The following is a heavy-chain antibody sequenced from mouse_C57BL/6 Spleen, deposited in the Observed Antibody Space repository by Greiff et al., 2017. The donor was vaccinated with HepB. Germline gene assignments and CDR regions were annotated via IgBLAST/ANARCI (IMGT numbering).Heavy chain of an antibody. Sequence: VQLQQSGAELAKPGASVPLSCKASGYTFTRYWMHWVKQRPGQGLEWIGYINPSSGYTKYNQKFKDKATVTADKSSSTAYMQLSSLTYEDSAVYYCARRGDYDYAMDYWGQGTSVTVSS. V-gene: IGHV1-7*01. CDR3: ARRGDYDYAMDY. D-gene: IGHD2-4*01. CDR1: GYTFTRYW. J-gene: IGHJ4*01. CDR2: INPSSGYT.